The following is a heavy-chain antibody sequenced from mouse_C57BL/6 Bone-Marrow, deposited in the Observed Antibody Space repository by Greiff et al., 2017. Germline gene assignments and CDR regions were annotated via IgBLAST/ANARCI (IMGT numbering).Heavy chain of an antibody. V-gene: IGHV1-64*01. CDR2: IHPNSGST. Sequence: QVQLQQSGAELVKPGASVKLSCKASGFTFTSYWMHWVKQRPGQGLEWIGMIHPNSGSTNYNEKFKSKATLTVDKSSSTAYMQLSSLTSEDSAVYYCAGGACYYAMDYWGQGTSGTVSS. J-gene: IGHJ4*01. CDR1: GFTFTSYW. CDR3: AGGACYYAMDY.